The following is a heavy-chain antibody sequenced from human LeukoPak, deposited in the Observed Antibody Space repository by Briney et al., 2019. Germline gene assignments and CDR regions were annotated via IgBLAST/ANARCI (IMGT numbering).Heavy chain of an antibody. CDR1: GFTFSSYA. Sequence: GSLRLSCAASGFTFSSYAMSWVRQAPGKGLEWVSAISGSGGSTYYADSVKGRFTISRDNSKNTLSLQMNSLRAEDTAVYYCARRGESASYGDYRFDYWGQGTLVTVSS. CDR2: ISGSGGST. V-gene: IGHV3-23*01. CDR3: ARRGESASYGDYRFDY. J-gene: IGHJ4*02. D-gene: IGHD4-17*01.